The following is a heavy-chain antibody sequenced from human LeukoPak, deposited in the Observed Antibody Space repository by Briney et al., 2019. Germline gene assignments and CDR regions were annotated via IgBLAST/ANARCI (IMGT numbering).Heavy chain of an antibody. CDR1: GYTFSDYY. V-gene: IGHV1-2*02. CDR2: INPSSGGT. D-gene: IGHD1-26*01. J-gene: IGHJ3*02. CDR3: ARPIRGSYVEDAFDM. Sequence: ASVNVSCKTSGYTFSDYYLHGVRQAPGQGLEWMGGINPSSGGTKYVQKFQGRVTMTRDTSISTGYMELSRLRSDDTAVYYCARPIRGSYVEDAFDMWGQGTMVTVSA.